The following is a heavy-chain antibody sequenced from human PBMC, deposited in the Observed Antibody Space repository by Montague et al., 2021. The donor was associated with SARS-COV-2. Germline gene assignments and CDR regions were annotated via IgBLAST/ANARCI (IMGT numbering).Heavy chain of an antibody. V-gene: IGHV3-30-3*01. D-gene: IGHD2-2*03. CDR3: ARVANPGYCSSISCYPDY. CDR2: FSSDGGSK. J-gene: IGHJ4*02. Sequence: SLRLSCAASGFTFSTYAMHWVRQSPVKGLEWVALFSSDGGSKYYADSVKGRFTVSRDNSRNTLYLQMNSLGTDDTAVYYCARVANPGYCSSISCYPDYWGQGTLVTVSS. CDR1: GFTFSTYA.